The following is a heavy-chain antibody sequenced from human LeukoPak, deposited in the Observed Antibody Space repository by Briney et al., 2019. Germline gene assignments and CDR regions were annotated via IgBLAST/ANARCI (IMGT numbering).Heavy chain of an antibody. J-gene: IGHJ4*02. CDR3: ARLSYGSGRSFDY. V-gene: IGHV3-9*03. Sequence: EPGGSLRLSRAASGFTFSSYWMSWVRQAPGKGLEWVSGISWNSGSIGYADSVKGRFTISRDNAKNSLYLQMNSLRAEDMALYYCARLSYGSGRSFDYWGQGTLVTVSS. CDR2: ISWNSGSI. D-gene: IGHD3-10*01. CDR1: GFTFSSYW.